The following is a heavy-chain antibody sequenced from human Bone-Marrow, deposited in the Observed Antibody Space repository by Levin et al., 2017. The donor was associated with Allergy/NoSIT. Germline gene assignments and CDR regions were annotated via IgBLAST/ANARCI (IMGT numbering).Heavy chain of an antibody. V-gene: IGHV4-61*01. CDR2: IYNSGTT. J-gene: IGHJ5*02. CDR3: ASFFRWDYGDDVGTTWFDP. D-gene: IGHD4-17*01. CDR1: GAPVKSGSYY. Sequence: PSETLSLTCTVSGAPVKSGSYYWSWMRQPPGKGLEYIGYIYNSGTTHYNPSLKSRVSISVDTSKNQVTLKVASVTAADTAVYYCASFFRWDYGDDVGTTWFDPWGQGTPVTVSS.